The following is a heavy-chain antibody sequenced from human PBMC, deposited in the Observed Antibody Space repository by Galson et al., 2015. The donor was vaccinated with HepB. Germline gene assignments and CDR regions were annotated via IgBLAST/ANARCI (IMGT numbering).Heavy chain of an antibody. CDR2: IDPSDSYT. D-gene: IGHD4-11*01. V-gene: IGHV5-10-1*01. Sequence: QSGAEVTKPGESLRISCKGSGYSFTSYWISWVRQMPGKGLEWMGRIDPSDSYTNYSPSFQGHVTISADKSISTAYLQWSSLKASDTAMYYCARTDYSNYDPYYYYGMDVWGQGTTVTVSS. CDR3: ARTDYSNYDPYYYYGMDV. CDR1: GYSFTSYW. J-gene: IGHJ6*02.